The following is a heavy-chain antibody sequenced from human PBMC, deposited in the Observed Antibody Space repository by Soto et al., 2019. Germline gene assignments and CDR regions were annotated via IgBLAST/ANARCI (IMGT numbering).Heavy chain of an antibody. Sequence: GGSLRLSCAASGFTFSSYGMHWVRQAPGKGLEWVAVIWYDGSSKYYADSEKGRFTISRDNSKNTLYLQMNSLRAEDTAVYYCARDGRVGATYMDVWGQGTTVTVSS. J-gene: IGHJ6*02. CDR1: GFTFSSYG. CDR2: IWYDGSSK. V-gene: IGHV3-33*01. CDR3: ARDGRVGATYMDV. D-gene: IGHD1-26*01.